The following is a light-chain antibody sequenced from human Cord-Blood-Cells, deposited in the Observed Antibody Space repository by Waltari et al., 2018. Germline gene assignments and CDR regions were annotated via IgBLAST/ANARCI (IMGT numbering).Light chain of an antibody. J-gene: IGLJ1*01. CDR2: EGS. CDR1: SSDVGSYNL. V-gene: IGLV2-23*01. CDR3: CSYAGSSTYYV. Sequence: QSALTQPASVYGSPGQSITISCTGPSSDVGSYNLVSRYQQHPGKAPKLMIYEGSKRPSGVSNRFSGSKSGNTASLTISGLQAEDEADYYCCSYAGSSTYYVFGTGTKVTVL.